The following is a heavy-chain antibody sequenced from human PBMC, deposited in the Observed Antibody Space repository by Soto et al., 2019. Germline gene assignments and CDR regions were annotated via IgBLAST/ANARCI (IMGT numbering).Heavy chain of an antibody. V-gene: IGHV4-4*07. Sequence: SETLSLTCTVSGGAISSYYWTWIRQPPGKGLEWIGRIYNSGTTKYNPSLKGRVTMSLDMSKNQFSLRLTSVTAADTAVYYGRSGRLFSGEFDPWGQGTLVTVSS. J-gene: IGHJ5*02. D-gene: IGHD3-3*01. CDR1: GGAISSYY. CDR3: RSGRLFSGEFDP. CDR2: IYNSGTT.